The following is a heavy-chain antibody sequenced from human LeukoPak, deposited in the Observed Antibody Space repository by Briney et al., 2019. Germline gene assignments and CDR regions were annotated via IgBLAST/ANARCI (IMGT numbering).Heavy chain of an antibody. D-gene: IGHD3-10*01. J-gene: IGHJ4*02. CDR2: IYTSGST. V-gene: IGHV4-4*07. CDR3: ARRVYGSGSYYFDY. Sequence: PSETLSLTCTVSGGSISSYYWSWIRQPAGKGLEWIGRIYTSGSTNYNPSLKSRVTISVDTSKNQFSLKLSSVTAADTAVYYCARRVYGSGSYYFDYWGQGTLVTVSS. CDR1: GGSISSYY.